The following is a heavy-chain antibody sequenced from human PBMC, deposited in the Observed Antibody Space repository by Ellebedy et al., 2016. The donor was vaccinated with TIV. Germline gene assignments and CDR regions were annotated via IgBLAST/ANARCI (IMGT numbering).Heavy chain of an antibody. CDR3: ARYYDYVWGSYRYSYFDY. D-gene: IGHD3-16*02. CDR1: GDSVSSNSAA. CDR2: TYYRSKWYN. J-gene: IGHJ4*02. V-gene: IGHV6-1*01. Sequence: MPSETLSLTCAISGDSVSSNSAARNWIRQSPSRGLEWLGRTYYRSKWYNDYAVSVKSRITINPDTSKNQFSLQLNSVTPEDTAVYYCARYYDYVWGSYRYSYFDYWGQGTLVTVSS.